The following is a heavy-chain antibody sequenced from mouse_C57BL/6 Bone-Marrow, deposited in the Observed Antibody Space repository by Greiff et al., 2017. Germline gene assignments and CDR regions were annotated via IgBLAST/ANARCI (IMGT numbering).Heavy chain of an antibody. Sequence: QVQLQQPGAELVRPGSSVKLSCKASGYTFTSYWMHWVKQRPIQGLEWIGNIDPSDSETHYNQKFKDKATLTVDKSSSTAYMQLSSLTSEDSAVYYCARTITTGVAHWYFEVWGTGTTVTVSS. D-gene: IGHD1-1*01. CDR2: IDPSDSET. J-gene: IGHJ1*03. CDR3: ARTITTGVAHWYFEV. V-gene: IGHV1-52*01. CDR1: GYTFTSYW.